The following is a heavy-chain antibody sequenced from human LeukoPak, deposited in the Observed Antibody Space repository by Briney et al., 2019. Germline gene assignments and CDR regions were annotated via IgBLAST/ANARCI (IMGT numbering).Heavy chain of an antibody. CDR2: IIPIFGTA. J-gene: IGHJ5*02. CDR3: ARGPHYPNWFDP. CDR1: GGTFSSYA. D-gene: IGHD1-26*01. Sequence: ASVKVSCKASGGTFSSYAISWVRQAPGQGLEWMGGIIPIFGTANYAQKFQGRVTITADESTSTAYMELSSLRSEDTAVYYCARGPHYPNWFDPWGQGTLVTVSS. V-gene: IGHV1-69*13.